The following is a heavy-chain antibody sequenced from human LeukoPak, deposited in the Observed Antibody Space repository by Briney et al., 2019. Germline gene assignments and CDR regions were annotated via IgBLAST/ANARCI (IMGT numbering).Heavy chain of an antibody. CDR3: ARRITGTTSDSYDY. D-gene: IGHD1-20*01. Sequence: PSETLSLTCTVSGGSISSSSYYWGWIRQPPGKGLEWIGSISYSVSTYYNPSLKSRVTISVDTSKNQFSLKLSSVTAADTALYYCARRITGTTSDSYDYWGQGTLVTVSS. J-gene: IGHJ4*02. CDR1: GGSISSSSYY. CDR2: ISYSVST. V-gene: IGHV4-39*01.